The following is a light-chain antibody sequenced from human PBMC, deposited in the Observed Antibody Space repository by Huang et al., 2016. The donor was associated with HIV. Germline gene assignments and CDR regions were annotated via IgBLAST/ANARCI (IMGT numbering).Light chain of an antibody. V-gene: IGKV3-11*01. CDR2: DVS. J-gene: IGKJ1*01. CDR1: QSVSSS. Sequence: EIVLTQSPATLSLSPGERATLSCRASQSVSSSLAWYQQKPGQAPRLLSYDVSNRATGIPARFSGSGSGTDFTLTISSLEPEDSAVYYCQQRSSWPGTFGQGTKVEVK. CDR3: QQRSSWPGT.